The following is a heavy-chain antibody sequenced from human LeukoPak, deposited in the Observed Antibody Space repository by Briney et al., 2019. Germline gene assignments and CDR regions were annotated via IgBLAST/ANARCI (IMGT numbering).Heavy chain of an antibody. D-gene: IGHD3-22*01. CDR3: ASLSSGAAFDV. V-gene: IGHV4-4*07. Sequence: PSETLSLTCTVSGAHISNYYWTWVRQSAGQGLEWIGRLHARESTIYNPSLKSRLTMSIATSKAHLSLTLTSVTAADSAVYYCASLSSGAAFDVWGQGTVVTVSS. CDR2: LHAREST. J-gene: IGHJ3*01. CDR1: GAHISNYY.